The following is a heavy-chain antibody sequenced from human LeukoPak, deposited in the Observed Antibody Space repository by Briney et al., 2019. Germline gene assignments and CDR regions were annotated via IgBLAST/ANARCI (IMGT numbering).Heavy chain of an antibody. V-gene: IGHV1-46*01. CDR3: ARAPYYDSSGYYSGGFDY. J-gene: IGHJ4*02. Sequence: ASVKVSCKASGYTFTSYYMHWVRQAPGQGLEGMGIINPSGGSTSYAQKFQGRVTMTRDTSTSTVYMELSSLRSEDTAVYYCARAPYYDSSGYYSGGFDYWGQGTLVTVSS. D-gene: IGHD3-22*01. CDR1: GYTFTSYY. CDR2: INPSGGST.